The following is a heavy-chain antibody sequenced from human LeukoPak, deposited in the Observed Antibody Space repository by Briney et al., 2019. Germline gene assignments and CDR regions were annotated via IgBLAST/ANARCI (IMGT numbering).Heavy chain of an antibody. J-gene: IGHJ4*02. CDR3: ARDRYSSMWSVFEY. V-gene: IGHV3-48*03. CDR2: TCGRGSTK. Sequence: PGGSLRLSCAASGFNFNTYEMNWVRQAPGKGLEWVSYTCGRGSTKYYADSVKGRFTISRDNAENSLYLQVNSLRAEDTAVYYCARDRYSSMWSVFEYWGQGALVTVSS. CDR1: GFNFNTYE. D-gene: IGHD6-13*01.